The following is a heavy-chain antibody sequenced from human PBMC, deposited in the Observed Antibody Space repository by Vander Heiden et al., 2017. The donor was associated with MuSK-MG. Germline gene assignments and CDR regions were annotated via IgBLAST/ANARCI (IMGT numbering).Heavy chain of an antibody. D-gene: IGHD1-26*01. CDR2: ISGSGGST. CDR3: AKDCVGGDFDY. V-gene: IGHV3-23*01. Sequence: EVQLLESGGGLVPPGGSLRISCAASGFTFSSYAMSWVRQATGKGLEWVSAISGSGGSTYYADSVKGRFTISRDNSKNTLYLQMNSLRAEDTAVYYCAKDCVGGDFDYWGQGTLVTVSS. CDR1: GFTFSSYA. J-gene: IGHJ4*02.